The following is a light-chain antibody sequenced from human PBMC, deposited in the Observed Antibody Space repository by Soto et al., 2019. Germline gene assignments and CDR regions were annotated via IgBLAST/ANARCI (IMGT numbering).Light chain of an antibody. V-gene: IGKV3-11*01. Sequence: EIFLTQSPDTLSLSPGERATLTCSASQSVTNYIAWYQQRPGQAPRLLIYDASSRATGVPARFSGSRSGTDFTLTISDLEPADFGLYYCQQRLNWPPGFGQGTKVDIK. CDR3: QQRLNWPPG. CDR2: DAS. CDR1: QSVTNY. J-gene: IGKJ1*01.